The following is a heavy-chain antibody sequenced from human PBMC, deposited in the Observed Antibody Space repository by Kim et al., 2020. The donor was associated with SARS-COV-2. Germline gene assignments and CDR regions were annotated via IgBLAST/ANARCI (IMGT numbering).Heavy chain of an antibody. CDR2: ISSSGRTI. CDR1: GFTFSSYE. J-gene: IGHJ4*02. CDR3: ARDASVYYYDSSGYFSPSFDY. V-gene: IGHV3-48*03. D-gene: IGHD3-22*01. Sequence: GGSLRLSCAASGFTFSSYEMNWVRQAPGKGLEWVSYISSSGRTIYYADSVKGRFTISRDNAKNSLYLQMNSLRAEDTAVYYCARDASVYYYDSSGYFSPSFDYWGQGTMVTVSS.